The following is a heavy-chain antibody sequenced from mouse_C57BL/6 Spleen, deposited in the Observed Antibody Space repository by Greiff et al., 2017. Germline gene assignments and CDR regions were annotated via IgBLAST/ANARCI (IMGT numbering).Heavy chain of an antibody. CDR1: GYTFTDYE. CDR3: SANWDVRGFAY. D-gene: IGHD4-1*01. CDR2: IDPETDGT. Sequence: QVQLQQSGAELVRPGASVTLSCKASGYTFTDYEMHWVKQTPVHGLEWIGAIDPETDGTAYNQKFKGKAILTADKSSSTAYMELRSLTSEDSAVYYCSANWDVRGFAYWGQGTLVTVSA. J-gene: IGHJ3*01. V-gene: IGHV1-15*01.